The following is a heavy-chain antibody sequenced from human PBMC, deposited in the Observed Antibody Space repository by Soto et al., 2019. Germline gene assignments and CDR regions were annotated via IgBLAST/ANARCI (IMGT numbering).Heavy chain of an antibody. J-gene: IGHJ4*02. CDR2: ISANGQGI. D-gene: IGHD2-2*01. CDR1: GVKFTYYA. Sequence: GFLRLSYAASGVKFTYYAFSWVRQAPGKGLEWVAAISANGQGIYYAYSVRGRFTISRDNSNNTVFLHTDSLRAEDTAVYYCAKDRDYPRDQFHYWGQGTLVTVSS. CDR3: AKDRDYPRDQFHY. V-gene: IGHV3-23*01.